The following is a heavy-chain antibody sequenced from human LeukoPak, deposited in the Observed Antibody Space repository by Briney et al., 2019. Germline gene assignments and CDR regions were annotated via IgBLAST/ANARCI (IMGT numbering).Heavy chain of an antibody. J-gene: IGHJ4*02. CDR2: VNPYSGVT. CDR3: ARGGCSSASCYAYDH. D-gene: IGHD2-2*01. V-gene: IGHV1-2*02. CDR1: GYTFIDYN. Sequence: GASVKVSCKASGYTFIDYNMHWVRQAPGQGLEWMGWVNPYSGVTNYAQKFQARVTMTRDTSIRTAYMELSSLEFEDTAVYYCARGGCSSASCYAYDHWGQGTLVTVSS.